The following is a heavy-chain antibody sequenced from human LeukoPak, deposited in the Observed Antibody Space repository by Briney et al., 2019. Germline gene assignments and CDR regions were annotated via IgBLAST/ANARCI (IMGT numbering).Heavy chain of an antibody. V-gene: IGHV4-59*08. CDR1: GGSMSTYY. D-gene: IGHD6-25*01. CDR3: ARHQQRAFDI. J-gene: IGHJ3*02. Sequence: PSETLSLTCSVSGGSMSTYYWSWIRQPPGKGLEWIGYIYYSGSTNYNPSLKSRVTISVDTSKNQFSLKLSSVTAADTAVYYCARHQQRAFDIWGQGTMVTVSS. CDR2: IYYSGST.